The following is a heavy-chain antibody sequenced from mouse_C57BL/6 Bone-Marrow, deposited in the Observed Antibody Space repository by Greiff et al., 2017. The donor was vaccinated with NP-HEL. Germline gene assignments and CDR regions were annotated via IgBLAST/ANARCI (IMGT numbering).Heavy chain of an antibody. J-gene: IGHJ1*03. D-gene: IGHD1-1*01. CDR2: IRNKANGYTT. Sequence: EVQRVESGGGLAKPGGSLSLSCAASGFTFTDYYMSWVRQPPGKALEWLGFIRNKANGYTTEYSASVKGRFTISRDNSQSILYLQMNALRAEDSATYYWASLSPVVAPYWYFDVGGTGTTVTVSS. CDR3: ASLSPVVAPYWYFDV. V-gene: IGHV7-3*01. CDR1: GFTFTDYY.